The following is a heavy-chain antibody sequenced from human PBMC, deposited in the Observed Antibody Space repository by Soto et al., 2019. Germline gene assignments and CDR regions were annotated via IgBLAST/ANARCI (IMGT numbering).Heavy chain of an antibody. J-gene: IGHJ4*02. V-gene: IGHV4-59*01. CDR1: GDSISTFY. CDR3: ARQRGNYFDY. D-gene: IGHD3-10*01. CDR2: IYYTGST. Sequence: LSLTCTVSGDSISTFYWSWIRQPPGKGLEWIGYIYYTGSTNYNPSLKSRVTMSVDTSKKQFSLKLTSVNAADTAVYYCARQRGNYFDYWGQGSLVTVSS.